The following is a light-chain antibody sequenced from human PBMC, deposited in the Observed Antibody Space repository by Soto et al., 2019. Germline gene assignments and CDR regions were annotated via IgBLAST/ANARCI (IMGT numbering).Light chain of an antibody. CDR2: YNN. V-gene: IGLV1-44*01. Sequence: QSVLTQPPSTSGTHGQRVTISCSGASSNIGSNTVNWYQHLPGTAPKLLIYYNNQRPSGVPDRFSGSRSGTSASLAITGLQSGDDAYYYCAAWDDSLNGVVFGGGTKLTVL. CDR1: SSNIGSNT. CDR3: AAWDDSLNGVV. J-gene: IGLJ2*01.